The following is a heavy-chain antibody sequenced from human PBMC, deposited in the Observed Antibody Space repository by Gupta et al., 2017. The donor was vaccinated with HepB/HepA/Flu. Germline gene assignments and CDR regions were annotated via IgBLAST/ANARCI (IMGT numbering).Heavy chain of an antibody. J-gene: IGHJ4*02. V-gene: IGHV3-33*01. Sequence: QVELVQSGGGVVQPGGSLRLSCAASGFTFSRHGMHWVRQAPGKGLEWVAVIWYDGSNKYYADSVQGRFTISRDNSKNTLDLQMNSLRAEDTAVYYCARDQNPNSYGHLDYWGQGGLVTVSS. D-gene: IGHD5-18*01. CDR3: ARDQNPNSYGHLDY. CDR1: GFTFSRHG. CDR2: IWYDGSNK.